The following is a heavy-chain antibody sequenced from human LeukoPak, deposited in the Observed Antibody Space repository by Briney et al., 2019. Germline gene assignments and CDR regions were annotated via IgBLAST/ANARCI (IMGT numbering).Heavy chain of an antibody. Sequence: ASVKVSCKASGYTFTSYGISWVRQAPGHGLEWMGWISAYNGNTNYAQKLQGRVTMTTDTSTSTAYMELRSLRSDDTAVYYCAQAVAGFYYFDYWGQGTLVTVSS. J-gene: IGHJ4*02. V-gene: IGHV1-18*01. D-gene: IGHD6-19*01. CDR1: GYTFTSYG. CDR2: ISAYNGNT. CDR3: AQAVAGFYYFDY.